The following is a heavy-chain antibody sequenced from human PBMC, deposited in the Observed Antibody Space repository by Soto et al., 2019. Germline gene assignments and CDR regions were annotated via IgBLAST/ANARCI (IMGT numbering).Heavy chain of an antibody. J-gene: IGHJ5*02. CDR3: ERIASIARNWFDP. Sequence: XESLKISCKCSGFSFTNYWISLVLQMPGKGLEWMGNIDPVDSYANYSPSFQGHVTFSVDTSISTAYLQWSSLKASDTAMYFCERIASIARNWFDPWGQGTLVTVSS. D-gene: IGHD2-21*01. CDR1: GFSFTNYW. V-gene: IGHV5-10-1*01. CDR2: IDPVDSYA.